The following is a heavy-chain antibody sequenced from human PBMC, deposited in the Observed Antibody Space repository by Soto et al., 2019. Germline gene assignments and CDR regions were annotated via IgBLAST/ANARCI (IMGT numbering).Heavy chain of an antibody. CDR2: IIPILGIA. J-gene: IGHJ6*02. CDR3: ARSGSYYSDYYYYGMDV. D-gene: IGHD1-26*01. V-gene: IGHV1-69*02. CDR1: GGTFSSYT. Sequence: ASVKVSCKASGGTFSSYTISWVRQAPGQGLEWMGRIIPILGIANYEQKFQGRVTITADKSTSTAYMELSSLRSEDTAVYYCARSGSYYSDYYYYGMDVWGQGTTVTVSS.